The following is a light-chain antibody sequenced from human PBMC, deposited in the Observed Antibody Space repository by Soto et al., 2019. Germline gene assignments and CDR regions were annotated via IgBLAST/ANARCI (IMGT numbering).Light chain of an antibody. Sequence: DIQMTQSPPSLSASVGDRVTISCRASQGISNYVAWYQQKPGKVPKLLIDAASTLQSGVPSRFSGSGSGTDFTLTISILQPEDVATYYCQKYNSVPTFGGGTKVEIK. V-gene: IGKV1-27*01. CDR2: AAS. J-gene: IGKJ4*01. CDR3: QKYNSVPT. CDR1: QGISNY.